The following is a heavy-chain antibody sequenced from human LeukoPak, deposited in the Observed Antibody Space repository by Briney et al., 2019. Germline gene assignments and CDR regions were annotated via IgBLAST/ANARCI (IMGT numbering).Heavy chain of an antibody. CDR1: GFPFSSYG. J-gene: IGHJ4*02. Sequence: GTSLRLSCAASGFPFSSYGLHWVRQAPGKGLEWVAVIWYDGSNKYYADSVKGRFTISRDNSKNTLYLQMNSLRAEDTAVYYCARDKWRENYDSSGYYDYWGQGALVTVSS. CDR2: IWYDGSNK. D-gene: IGHD3-22*01. CDR3: ARDKWRENYDSSGYYDY. V-gene: IGHV3-33*01.